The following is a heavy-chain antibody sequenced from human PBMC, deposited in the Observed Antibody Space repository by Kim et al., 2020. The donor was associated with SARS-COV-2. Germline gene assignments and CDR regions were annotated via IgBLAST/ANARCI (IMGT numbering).Heavy chain of an antibody. J-gene: IGHJ6*02. V-gene: IGHV3-43*01. CDR1: GFTFDDYT. D-gene: IGHD6-13*01. CDR3: AKDMSKQQLAYYYYYGMDV. Sequence: GGSLRLSCAASGFTFDDYTMHWVRQAPGKGLEWVSLISWDGGSTYYADSVKGRFTISRDNSKNSLYLQMNSLRTEDTALYYCAKDMSKQQLAYYYYYGMDVWGQGTTVTVSS. CDR2: ISWDGGST.